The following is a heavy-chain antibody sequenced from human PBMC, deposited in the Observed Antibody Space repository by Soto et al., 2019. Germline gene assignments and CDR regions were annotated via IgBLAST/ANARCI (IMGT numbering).Heavy chain of an antibody. D-gene: IGHD4-17*01. V-gene: IGHV3-23*01. Sequence: EVQLLESGGGLVQPGGSLRLSCAASGFTFSSYAMSWVRQAPGKGLEWVSAISGSGGSTYYADSVKGRFTISRENSKKTLYLQMNSLRAEDTAVYYCAKYGDYYYYYSMDVWGKGTTVTVSS. CDR2: ISGSGGST. J-gene: IGHJ6*03. CDR1: GFTFSSYA. CDR3: AKYGDYYYYYSMDV.